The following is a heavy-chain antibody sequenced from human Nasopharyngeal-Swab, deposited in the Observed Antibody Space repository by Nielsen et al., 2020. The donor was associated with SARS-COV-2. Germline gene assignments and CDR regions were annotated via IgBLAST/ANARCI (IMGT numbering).Heavy chain of an antibody. V-gene: IGHV5-10-1*01. CDR2: VDPSDSYT. Sequence: GESLKISCEGSGYSFSNYWISWVRQVPGKGLERMGKVDPSDSYTDYSPSLRGHVTISVDRSISTAYPQWSSLKASDTAMYYCARQYQNYFGSGDYHGAFDIWGQGTMVTVSS. J-gene: IGHJ3*02. CDR3: ARQYQNYFGSGDYHGAFDI. CDR1: GYSFSNYW. D-gene: IGHD3-10*01.